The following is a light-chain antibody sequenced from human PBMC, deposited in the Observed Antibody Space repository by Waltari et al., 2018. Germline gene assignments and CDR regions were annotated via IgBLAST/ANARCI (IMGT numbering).Light chain of an antibody. CDR3: SSYTRSTTLV. J-gene: IGLJ3*02. Sequence: QSALTQPASVSGSPGQSITISCTGTTSDVGGYNYVSWYQQHPGSAPKLILYEVSNRPSGVSNLFSGSKSGTTASLTISGLQAEDEADYYCSSYTRSTTLVFGGGTKLTVL. V-gene: IGLV2-14*01. CDR2: EVS. CDR1: TSDVGGYNY.